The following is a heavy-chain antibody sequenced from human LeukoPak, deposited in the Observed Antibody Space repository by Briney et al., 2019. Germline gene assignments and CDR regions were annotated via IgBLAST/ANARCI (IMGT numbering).Heavy chain of an antibody. CDR2: VSGSGGDT. CDR1: GFSFSNFA. V-gene: IGHV3-23*01. J-gene: IGHJ4*02. CDR3: AKDHVPLVVAVRAFDS. D-gene: IGHD2-15*01. Sequence: PGGSLRLSCAASGFSFSNFAMHWVRQVPGKGLEWVSGVSGSGGDTFYADSVKGRFTISRDRSTNTLYLQMNSLRAEDTAIYYCAKDHVPLVVAVRAFDSWGQGTLVTVSS.